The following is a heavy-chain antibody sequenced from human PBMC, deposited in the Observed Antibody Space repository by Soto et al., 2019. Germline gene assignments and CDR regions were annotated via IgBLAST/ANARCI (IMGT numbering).Heavy chain of an antibody. J-gene: IGHJ4*02. CDR3: ARENLPTGTTL. CDR1: GFTVSSNY. CDR2: IYSGGST. Sequence: GESLKISCAASGFTVSSNYMSWVRQAPGKGLEWVSVIYSGGSTYYADSVKGRFTISRDNSKNTLYLQMNSLRAEDTAVYYCARENLPTGTTLWGQGTLVTVSS. D-gene: IGHD1-7*01. V-gene: IGHV3-66*01.